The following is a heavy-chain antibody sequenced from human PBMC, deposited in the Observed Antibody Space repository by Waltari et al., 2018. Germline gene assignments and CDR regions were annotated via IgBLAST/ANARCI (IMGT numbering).Heavy chain of an antibody. V-gene: IGHV1-2*06. J-gene: IGHJ5*02. D-gene: IGHD6-13*01. CDR3: AREWRKAAPPSWFDP. CDR1: GYTFTGYY. Sequence: QVQLVQSGAEVKKPGASVKVSCKASGYTFTGYYMHWVRQAPGQGLEWMGRINPNSGGTNYAQKFQGRVTMTRDTSISTAYMELSRLRSDDTAVYYCAREWRKAAPPSWFDPWGQGTLVTVSS. CDR2: INPNSGGT.